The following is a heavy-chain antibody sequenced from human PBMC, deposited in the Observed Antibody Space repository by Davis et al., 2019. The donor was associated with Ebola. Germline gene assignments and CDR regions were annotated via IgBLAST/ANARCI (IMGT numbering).Heavy chain of an antibody. CDR3: ARGVGRIAVAGYFDV. V-gene: IGHV4-38-2*02. J-gene: IGHJ4*02. D-gene: IGHD6-19*01. CDR1: GYSISSGYY. CDR2: IYHSGST. Sequence: SETLSLTCTVSGYSISSGYYWGWIRQPPGKGLEWIGSIYHSGSTYYNPSLKSRVTISVDTSKNQFSLKLSSVTAADTAVYYCARGVGRIAVAGYFDVWGQGTLVTVSS.